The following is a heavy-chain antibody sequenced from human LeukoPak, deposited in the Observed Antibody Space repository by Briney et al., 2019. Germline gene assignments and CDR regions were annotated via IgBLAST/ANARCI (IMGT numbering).Heavy chain of an antibody. D-gene: IGHD3-10*02. V-gene: IGHV3-23*01. CDR1: GFTFSSYS. CDR2: ISGSGGST. J-gene: IGHJ6*04. CDR3: AELGITMIGGV. Sequence: SGGPLRLSCSASGFTFSSYSMNRVRQAPGKGLEWVSPISGSGGSTYYADSVKGRFTISRDNSKNTLYLQMNSLRAEDTAVYYCAELGITMIGGVWGKGTTVTISS.